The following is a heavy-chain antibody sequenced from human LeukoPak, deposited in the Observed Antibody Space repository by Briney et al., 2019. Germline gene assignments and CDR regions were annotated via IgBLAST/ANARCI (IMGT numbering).Heavy chain of an antibody. V-gene: IGHV5-51*01. Sequence: GESLKISCKGSGYRFTSHWIGWVRQMPGKGLEWMGIIYPGDSDTRYNSSFQGQVTISVDKSISTAFLQWSSLKASDTAMYYCARLSYDSSGSHDYWGQGTLVTVSS. J-gene: IGHJ4*02. CDR2: IYPGDSDT. CDR3: ARLSYDSSGSHDY. D-gene: IGHD3-22*01. CDR1: GYRFTSHW.